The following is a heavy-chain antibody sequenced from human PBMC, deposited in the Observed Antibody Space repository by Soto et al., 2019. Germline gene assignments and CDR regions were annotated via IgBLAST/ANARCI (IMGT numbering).Heavy chain of an antibody. V-gene: IGHV1-69*01. CDR1: GGTFSSYA. Sequence: QVQLVQSGAEVKKPGSSVKVSCKASGGTFSSYAISWVRQAPGQGLEWMGGIIPIFGTANYAQKFQGRVTITADEYTSTAYMELSSLRSEDTAVYYCARGYCSSTSCYMSRGMYYYYGMDVWGQGTTVTVSS. CDR2: IIPIFGTA. D-gene: IGHD2-2*02. CDR3: ARGYCSSTSCYMSRGMYYYYGMDV. J-gene: IGHJ6*02.